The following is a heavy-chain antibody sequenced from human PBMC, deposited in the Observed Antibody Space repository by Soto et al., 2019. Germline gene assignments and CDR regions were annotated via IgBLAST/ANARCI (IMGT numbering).Heavy chain of an antibody. CDR1: GYTFTSYG. Sequence: QVQLVQSGAEVKKPGASVKVSCKASGYTFTSYGISWVRQAPGQGLEWMGWISAYNGNTNYAQKLQGRVTMTTDTSKSTAYMELRSLRSDDTAVYYCARDSSAPMVRGVISDYWGQGTLVTVSS. CDR2: ISAYNGNT. D-gene: IGHD3-10*01. J-gene: IGHJ4*02. CDR3: ARDSSAPMVRGVISDY. V-gene: IGHV1-18*01.